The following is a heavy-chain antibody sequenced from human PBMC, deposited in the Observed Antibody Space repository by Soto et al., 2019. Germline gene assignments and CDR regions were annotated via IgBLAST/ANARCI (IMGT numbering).Heavy chain of an antibody. Sequence: ASVKVSCKASGYTFTDYGFSWVRQAPGPGPEWMGWITPYTGNTKFPQKFQGRVTMTTDRFTSTAYMELKSLTFDDTAVYYCARDRGSGSYYLGPFYFDYWGQGTLVTVSS. J-gene: IGHJ4*02. V-gene: IGHV1-18*01. D-gene: IGHD1-26*01. CDR3: ARDRGSGSYYLGPFYFDY. CDR2: ITPYTGNT. CDR1: GYTFTDYG.